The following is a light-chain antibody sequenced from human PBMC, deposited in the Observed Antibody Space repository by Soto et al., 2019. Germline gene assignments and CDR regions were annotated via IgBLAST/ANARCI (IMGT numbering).Light chain of an antibody. J-gene: IGKJ2*01. CDR3: QQYDTWPPAYT. CDR1: QSVGST. V-gene: IGKV3-15*01. Sequence: EIVMTQSPATLSVSLGERATLSCRASQSVGSTLAWYQQKPGQAPRLLIYGASTRATGSPARFSGSGSGTEFTLTISSLQPEDFAVYYCQQYDTWPPAYTFGQGTKLEI. CDR2: GAS.